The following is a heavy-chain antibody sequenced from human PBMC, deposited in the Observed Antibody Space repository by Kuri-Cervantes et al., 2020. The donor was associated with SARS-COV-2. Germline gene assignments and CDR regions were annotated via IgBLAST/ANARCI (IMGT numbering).Heavy chain of an antibody. CDR3: ARDALPTIFGVVIIYWFDP. V-gene: IGHV1-46*01. CDR1: EYTFTSYY. Sequence: ASVKVSCKASEYTFTSYYMHWVRQAPGQGLEWMGIINPSGGSTSYAQKFQGRVTMTRDTSTSTVYMELSSLRSEDTAVYYCARDALPTIFGVVIIYWFDPWGQGTLVTVSS. D-gene: IGHD3-3*01. CDR2: INPSGGST. J-gene: IGHJ5*02.